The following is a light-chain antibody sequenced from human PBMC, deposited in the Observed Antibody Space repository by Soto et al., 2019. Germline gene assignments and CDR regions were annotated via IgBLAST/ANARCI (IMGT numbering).Light chain of an antibody. CDR3: QQYNNWKT. J-gene: IGKJ1*01. Sequence: EIVMTQSPATLSVSPGERATLSCRASQSVSSNLAWYQQKPGQAPRLLIYGASTRATGIPARFSGSGSGTEFTLTSSSLLSEAFAVYYCQQYNNWKTFGQGTKVELK. CDR2: GAS. CDR1: QSVSSN. V-gene: IGKV3-15*01.